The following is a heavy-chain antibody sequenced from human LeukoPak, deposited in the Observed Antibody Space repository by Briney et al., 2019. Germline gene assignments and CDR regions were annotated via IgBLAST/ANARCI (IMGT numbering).Heavy chain of an antibody. J-gene: IGHJ3*02. CDR2: IYPGDSDT. D-gene: IGHD6-13*01. CDR1: GYSFTSYW. Sequence: GESLKISCKGSGYSFTSYWIGWVRQMPGKGLEWMGIIYPGDSDTRYSPSFQGQVTISADKSISTAYLQWSSLKASDTAMYYCARRDIAAKAGEAFDIWGQGTMVTVSS. CDR3: ARRDIAAKAGEAFDI. V-gene: IGHV5-51*01.